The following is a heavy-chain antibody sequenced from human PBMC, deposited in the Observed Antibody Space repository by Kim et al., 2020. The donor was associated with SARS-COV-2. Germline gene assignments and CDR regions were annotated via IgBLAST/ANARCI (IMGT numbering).Heavy chain of an antibody. Sequence: GGSLRLSCSASGFTFSTYTMHWVRQAPGKGLEWVALISYDGNTQYYADSVKVRFTISRNNSKNTLYLQMNSLRPEDTAMYYCEKDEYSGYDYDCYFDYWGQGTLVTVSS. CDR3: EKDEYSGYDYDCYFDY. J-gene: IGHJ4*02. V-gene: IGHV3-30*04. CDR1: GFTFSTYT. D-gene: IGHD5-12*01. CDR2: ISYDGNTQ.